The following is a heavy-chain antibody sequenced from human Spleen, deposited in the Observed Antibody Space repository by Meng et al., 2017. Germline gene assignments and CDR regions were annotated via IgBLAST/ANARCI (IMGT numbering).Heavy chain of an antibody. Sequence: VQLVRSGAEVKKLGGSVNVACKASGGIISSYAISWVRQAPGQGLEWLGGFLPVFGSANYAQKFQGRVTITRDTSASTAYMELSSLRSEDTAVYYCASSNSGSYFEADWFDPWGQGILVTVSS. CDR3: ASSNSGSYFEADWFDP. J-gene: IGHJ5*02. CDR1: GGIISSYA. CDR2: FLPVFGSA. V-gene: IGHV1-69*06. D-gene: IGHD1-26*01.